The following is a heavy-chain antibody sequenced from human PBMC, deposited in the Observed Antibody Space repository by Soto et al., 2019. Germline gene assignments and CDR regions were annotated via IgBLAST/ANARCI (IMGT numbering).Heavy chain of an antibody. Sequence: GGSLRLSCAASGFTFSSYAMSWVRQAPGKGLEWVSAISGSGGSTYYADSVKGRFTNSRDNSKNTLYLKMNSLRAEDTAVYYCAKAFYDFWSGSHPHYYMDVWGKGTTVTVSS. V-gene: IGHV3-23*01. CDR3: AKAFYDFWSGSHPHYYMDV. CDR2: ISGSGGST. D-gene: IGHD3-3*01. J-gene: IGHJ6*03. CDR1: GFTFSSYA.